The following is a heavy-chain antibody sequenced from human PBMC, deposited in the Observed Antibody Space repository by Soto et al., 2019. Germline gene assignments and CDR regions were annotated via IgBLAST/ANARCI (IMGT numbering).Heavy chain of an antibody. CDR2: IYYAGTT. CDR3: ARRGAYCQAMDS. J-gene: IGHJ1*01. Sequence: SETLSPTCTVSNGFISPNYWSWIRQPPGKGLEWIGYIYYAGTTTYNPSLQSRVSISVDTSKNEVSLKLTSVTAADTAVYFCARRGAYCQAMDSWGQGTLVTVSS. CDR1: NGFISPNY. V-gene: IGHV4-59*08. D-gene: IGHD3-16*01.